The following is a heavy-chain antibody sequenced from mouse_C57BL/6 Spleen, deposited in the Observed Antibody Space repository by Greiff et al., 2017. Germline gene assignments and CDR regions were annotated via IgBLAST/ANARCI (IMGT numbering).Heavy chain of an antibody. D-gene: IGHD2-5*01. CDR3: AREDSNYDAMDY. Sequence: QVQLQQSGAELARPGASVKMSCKASGYTFTSYTMHWVKQRPGQGLEWIGYINPSSGYTKYNQKFKDKATLTADKSSSTAYMQLSSLTSEDSAVXYCAREDSNYDAMDYWGQGTSVTVSS. CDR2: INPSSGYT. J-gene: IGHJ4*01. V-gene: IGHV1-4*01. CDR1: GYTFTSYT.